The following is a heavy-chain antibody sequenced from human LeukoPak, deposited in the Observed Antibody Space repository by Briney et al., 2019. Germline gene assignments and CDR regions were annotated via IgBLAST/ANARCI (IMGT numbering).Heavy chain of an antibody. CDR1: GFTFSSYA. D-gene: IGHD6-13*01. Sequence: PGGSLRLSCAASGFTFSSYATHWVRQAPGKGLEWVAVISYDGSNKYYADSVKGRFTISRDNSKNTLYLQMNSLRAEGTAVYYCARGSYSSSWKTFDYWGQGTLVTVSS. CDR3: ARGSYSSSWKTFDY. V-gene: IGHV3-30*04. CDR2: ISYDGSNK. J-gene: IGHJ4*02.